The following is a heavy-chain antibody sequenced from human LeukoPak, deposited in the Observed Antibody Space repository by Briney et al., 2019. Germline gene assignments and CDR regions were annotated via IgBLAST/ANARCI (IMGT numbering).Heavy chain of an antibody. CDR1: GGSFSGYY. CDR3: ARGVWRFSGAFDI. V-gene: IGHV4-34*01. J-gene: IGHJ3*02. Sequence: PSETLSLTCAVYGGSFSGYYWSWIRQPPGKGLEWIGEINHSGSTNYNPSLKSRVTISVDTSKNQFSLKLSSVTAADTAVYYCARGVWRFSGAFDIWGQGTMVTVSS. D-gene: IGHD3-3*01. CDR2: INHSGST.